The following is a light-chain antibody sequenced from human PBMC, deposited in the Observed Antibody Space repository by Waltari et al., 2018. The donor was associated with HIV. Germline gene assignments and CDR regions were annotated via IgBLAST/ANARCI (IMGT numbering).Light chain of an antibody. CDR1: QGIGNN. V-gene: IGKV1-27*01. CDR3: QKYNSAPLT. J-gene: IGKJ4*01. CDR2: GAS. Sequence: DIQMTQSPSSLSASLGDRVTITCRASQGIGNNLAWYQQKPGKVPKLLIYGASTLQSGVPSRISGSGSGTDFTLTISNLQPEDVATYYCQKYNSAPLTFGAGTKVEIK.